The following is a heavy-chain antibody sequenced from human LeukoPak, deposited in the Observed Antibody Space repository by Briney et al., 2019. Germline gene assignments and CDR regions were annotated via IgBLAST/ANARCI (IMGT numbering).Heavy chain of an antibody. D-gene: IGHD3-22*01. Sequence: GGSLRLSCAASGFTFSSYAMHWVRQAPGKGLEYVSAISSNGGSTYYANSVKGRFTISRDNSKNTLYLQMNSLRAEDTAVYYCARFKGTDSSGYYDYWGQGTLVTVSS. CDR3: ARFKGTDSSGYYDY. CDR1: GFTFSSYA. V-gene: IGHV3-64*01. J-gene: IGHJ4*02. CDR2: ISSNGGST.